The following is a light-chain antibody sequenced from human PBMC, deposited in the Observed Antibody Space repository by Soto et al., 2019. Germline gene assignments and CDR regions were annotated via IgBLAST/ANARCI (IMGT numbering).Light chain of an antibody. CDR3: QQHDSCPRT. Sequence: ILRTHSPSPLSVSPVETATLSCRASQSVYNNLAWYQQRPGQAPRLLIHGASTRATGVPAKVSGSGSGTEFTLTISSLQSEDFAVYYCQQHDSCPRTFGQGTMVDVK. J-gene: IGKJ1*01. CDR2: GAS. V-gene: IGKV3-15*01. CDR1: QSVYNN.